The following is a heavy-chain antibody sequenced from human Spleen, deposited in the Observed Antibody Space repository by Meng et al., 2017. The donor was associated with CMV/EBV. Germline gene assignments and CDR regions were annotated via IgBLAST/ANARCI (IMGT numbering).Heavy chain of an antibody. D-gene: IGHD3-10*01. CDR1: GGSISSSSYY. J-gene: IGHJ5*02. V-gene: IGHV4-39*01. Sequence: SETLSLTCSVSGGSISSSSYYWGWIRQSPGKGLEWIGSIYYSGSTYYNPSLKSRVTISVDTSKNQFSLKLSSVTAADTAVYYCARHRVGPWGQGTLVTVSS. CDR3: ARHRVGP. CDR2: IYYSGST.